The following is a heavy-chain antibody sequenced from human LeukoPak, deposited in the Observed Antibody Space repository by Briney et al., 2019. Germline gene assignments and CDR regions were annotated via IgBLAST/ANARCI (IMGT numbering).Heavy chain of an antibody. CDR3: ARTTMVRGTYYMDA. J-gene: IGHJ6*03. V-gene: IGHV4-59*01. CDR2: IYYSGYT. D-gene: IGHD3-10*01. CDR1: GGSISSYY. Sequence: PSETLSRTCTVSGGSISSYYWSWIRQPPGKGLEWIGYIYYSGYTNYNPSLKSRVTISVDTSKNQFSLKLSSVTAADTAVYYCARTTMVRGTYYMDAWGNGTTVTISS.